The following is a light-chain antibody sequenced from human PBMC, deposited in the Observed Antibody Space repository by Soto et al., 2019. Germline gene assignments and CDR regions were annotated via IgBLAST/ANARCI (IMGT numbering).Light chain of an antibody. CDR1: HVVSSSY. CDR2: TAS. V-gene: IGKV3-20*01. Sequence: EIVLTQSPGTLSLSPGERATLSCRASHVVSSSYLAWYQHKPGQAPRLVIYTASSRATGIPDRFSGSGSGTYFSLSMSRLEPEDFAVYCCQQYGSSPLTFGQGTKVEIK. J-gene: IGKJ1*01. CDR3: QQYGSSPLT.